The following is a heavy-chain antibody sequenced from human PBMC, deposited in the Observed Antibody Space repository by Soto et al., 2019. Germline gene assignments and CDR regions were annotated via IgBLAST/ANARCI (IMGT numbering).Heavy chain of an antibody. D-gene: IGHD5-18*01. Sequence: SETLSLTCAVYGGSFSGYYWSWIRQPPGKGLEWIGEINHSGSTNYNPSLKSRVTISVDTSKNQFSLKLSSVTAADTAVYYCARVGPPDSYGFYYFDYWGQGTLVTV. CDR2: INHSGST. V-gene: IGHV4-34*01. J-gene: IGHJ4*02. CDR1: GGSFSGYY. CDR3: ARVGPPDSYGFYYFDY.